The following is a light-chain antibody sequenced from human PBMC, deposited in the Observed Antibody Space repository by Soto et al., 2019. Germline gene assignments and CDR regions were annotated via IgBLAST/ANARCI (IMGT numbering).Light chain of an antibody. Sequence: QSALTQPASVSGSPGQSISISCTGTSSDIGGYNHVSWYQQHPGKAPKLMIYDVSNRPSGVSNRFSGSKSGNTASLTISGLQAEDEADYYCSSWTNSINPLFVFGTGTKLTVL. V-gene: IGLV2-14*03. J-gene: IGLJ1*01. CDR2: DVS. CDR1: SSDIGGYNH. CDR3: SSWTNSINPLFV.